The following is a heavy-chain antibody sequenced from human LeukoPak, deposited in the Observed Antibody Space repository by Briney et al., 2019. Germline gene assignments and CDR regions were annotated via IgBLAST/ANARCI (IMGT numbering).Heavy chain of an antibody. CDR1: GFTFSSYS. CDR3: ARVGRFLGWLLDYYGMDV. Sequence: GGSLRLSCAASGFTFSSYSMNWVRQAPGKGLEWVSSISSSSSYIYYADSVKGRFTISRDNAKNSLYLQMNSLRAEDTAVYYCARVGRFLGWLLDYYGMDVWGQGTTVTVSS. V-gene: IGHV3-21*01. CDR2: ISSSSSYI. J-gene: IGHJ6*02. D-gene: IGHD3-3*01.